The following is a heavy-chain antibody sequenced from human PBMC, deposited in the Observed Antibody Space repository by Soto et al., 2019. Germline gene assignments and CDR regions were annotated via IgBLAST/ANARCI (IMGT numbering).Heavy chain of an antibody. V-gene: IGHV3-7*05. J-gene: IGHJ4*02. Sequence: EVQLVESGGGLVQPGESLRLSCAGSGFAFSSAWMNWVRQAPGKGLEWVANINPDGSAKDYVDSVRGRFTISRDNAKNSLSLEMNSLRAEDTAVYHCARNMNWGLGTLVTVSS. CDR1: GFAFSSAW. CDR3: ARNMN. CDR2: INPDGSAK.